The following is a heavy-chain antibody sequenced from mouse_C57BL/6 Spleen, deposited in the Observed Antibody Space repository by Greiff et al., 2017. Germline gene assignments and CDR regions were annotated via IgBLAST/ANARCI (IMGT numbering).Heavy chain of an antibody. CDR3: ARYGDGYYDFDY. CDR1: GFTFTDYY. Sequence: EVKLVESGGGLVQPGGSLSLSCAASGFTFTDYYMSWVRQPPGKALAWLGFIRNKANGYTTEYSASVQGRFTISRDNSQSILYLQMNALRAEDSATYYCARYGDGYYDFDYWGQGTTLTVSS. J-gene: IGHJ2*01. V-gene: IGHV7-3*01. CDR2: IRNKANGYTT. D-gene: IGHD2-3*01.